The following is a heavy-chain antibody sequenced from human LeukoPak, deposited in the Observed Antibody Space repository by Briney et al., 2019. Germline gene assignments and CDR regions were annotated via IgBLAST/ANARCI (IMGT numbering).Heavy chain of an antibody. CDR2: IYPGDSDT. CDR3: ARQAVGGGLSYFDY. D-gene: IGHD6-19*01. Sequence: PGGSLKISCETSGYTFRSNWIAWVRQVPGKGLEWMGIIYPGDSDTKYSPSFQGQVTISADKSISTAYLQWSSLKASDTAMYYCARQAVGGGLSYFDYWGQGTLVTVSS. CDR1: GYTFRSNW. J-gene: IGHJ4*02. V-gene: IGHV5-51*01.